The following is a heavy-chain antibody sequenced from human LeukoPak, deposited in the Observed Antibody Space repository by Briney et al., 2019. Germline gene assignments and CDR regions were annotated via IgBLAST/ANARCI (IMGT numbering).Heavy chain of an antibody. Sequence: ASVKVSCKASGYTFTSYDINWVRQATGQGLEWMGWMNPNSGNTGYAQKFQGRVTITRDTSASTAYMELSSLRSEDTAVYYCARSSIAAAASGYWGQGTLVTVSS. V-gene: IGHV1-8*03. D-gene: IGHD6-13*01. CDR1: GYTFTSYD. J-gene: IGHJ4*02. CDR2: MNPNSGNT. CDR3: ARSSIAAAASGY.